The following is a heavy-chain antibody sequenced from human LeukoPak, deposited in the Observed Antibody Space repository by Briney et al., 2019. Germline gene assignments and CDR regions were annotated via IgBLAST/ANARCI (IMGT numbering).Heavy chain of an antibody. J-gene: IGHJ4*02. CDR2: IWYDGSNK. CDR1: GFTFSSYG. Sequence: GRSLRLSCAASGFTFSSYGMHWVRQAPGKGLEWVAVIWYDGSNKYYADSVKGRFTISRDNAKNSLYLQMNSLRAEDTAVYYCARALGVTAIGSDYWGQGTLVTVSS. CDR3: ARALGVTAIGSDY. V-gene: IGHV3-33*01. D-gene: IGHD2-21*02.